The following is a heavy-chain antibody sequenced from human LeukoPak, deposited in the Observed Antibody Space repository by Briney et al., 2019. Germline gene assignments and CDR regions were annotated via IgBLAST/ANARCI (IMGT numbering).Heavy chain of an antibody. CDR3: ARHDYSNYVVDY. Sequence: SETLSLTCTVSGGSISSSSYYWGWIRQPPGKGLEWIGSIYYSGSTYYNPSLKSRVTISVDTSKNQFSLKLSSVTAADTAVYYCARHDYSNYVVDYWGQGTLVTVSP. J-gene: IGHJ4*02. CDR2: IYYSGST. V-gene: IGHV4-39*01. D-gene: IGHD4-11*01. CDR1: GGSISSSSYY.